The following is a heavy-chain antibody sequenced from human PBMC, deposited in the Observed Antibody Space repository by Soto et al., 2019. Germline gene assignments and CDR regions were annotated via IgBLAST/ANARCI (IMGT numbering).Heavy chain of an antibody. CDR3: ARHAPGGPFDS. CDR1: GGSISSSSQY. CDR2: MSHSGST. J-gene: IGHJ4*02. Sequence: PSETLSLTCTVSGGSISSSSQYWGWIRQPPGKGLEWIGSMSHSGSTYYNPSLKSRVTIYVDTSKNQLSLNLSSVTAADTAVYYCARHAPGGPFDSWGQGTLVTVSS. V-gene: IGHV4-39*01.